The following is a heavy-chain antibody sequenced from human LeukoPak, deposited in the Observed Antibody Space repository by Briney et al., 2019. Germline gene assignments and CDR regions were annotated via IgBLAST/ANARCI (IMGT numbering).Heavy chain of an antibody. V-gene: IGHV4-39*07. CDR1: GGSISSSSYY. Sequence: SETLSLTCTVSGGSISSSSYYWAWIRQPPGKGLEWIGSIHYSGSTYYNPSLKSRVTISVDTSKNQFSLKLSSVTAADTAVYYCAGGVVTGYYYYYMDVWGKGTTVTVSS. CDR3: AGGVVTGYYYYYMDV. D-gene: IGHD3-3*01. J-gene: IGHJ6*03. CDR2: IHYSGST.